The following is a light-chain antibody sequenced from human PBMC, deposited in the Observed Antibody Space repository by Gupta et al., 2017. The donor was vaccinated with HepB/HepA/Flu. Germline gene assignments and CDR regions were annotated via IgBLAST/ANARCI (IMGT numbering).Light chain of an antibody. J-gene: IGLJ3*02. CDR3: QSADSSGTYRV. V-gene: IGLV3-25*03. CDR2: KDS. Sequence: SYELTQPPSVSVSPGQTARITCSGDALPKQYAYWYQQKPGQAPVLVIYKDSERPSGIPERFSGSSSGTTVTLTIXGXQAEDEXDYYCQSADSSGTYRVFGGGTKLTVL. CDR1: ALPKQY.